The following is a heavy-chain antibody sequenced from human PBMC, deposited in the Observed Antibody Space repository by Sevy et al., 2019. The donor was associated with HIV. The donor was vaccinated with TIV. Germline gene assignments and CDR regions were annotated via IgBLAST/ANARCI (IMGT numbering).Heavy chain of an antibody. CDR1: GFTFSSYA. CDR3: AKLVRRGVAVAGTSPNWFDP. V-gene: IGHV3-23*01. CDR2: ISGSGGST. J-gene: IGHJ5*02. Sequence: GGSLRLSCAASGFTFSSYAMSWVRQAPGKGLEWVSAISGSGGSTYYADSVKGRFTISRDNSKNTLYLQMNSLRAEDTAVYYYAKLVRRGVAVAGTSPNWFDPWGQGTLVTVSS. D-gene: IGHD6-19*01.